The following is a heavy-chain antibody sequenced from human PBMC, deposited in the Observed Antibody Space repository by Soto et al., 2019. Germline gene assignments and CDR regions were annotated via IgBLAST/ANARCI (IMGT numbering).Heavy chain of an antibody. D-gene: IGHD7-27*01. Sequence: QVELVQSGAEVKKPGSSVKVSCKASGGNFITFAISWVRQAPGQGLEWMGEIIPISSTTKSAHKFQDSVTISADGSSSTVHMELRSLKSEDTAIYFCAKKRGIDPFGSYGLDVWGQGTTVTVSS. CDR3: AKKRGIDPFGSYGLDV. J-gene: IGHJ6*02. V-gene: IGHV1-69*01. CDR2: IIPISSTT. CDR1: GGNFITFA.